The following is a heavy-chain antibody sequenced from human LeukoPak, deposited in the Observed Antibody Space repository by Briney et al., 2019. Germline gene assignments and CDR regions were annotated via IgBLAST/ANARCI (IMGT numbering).Heavy chain of an antibody. CDR3: ARDQGPSTYYDFWSGYQDFDY. CDR2: MNPNSGNT. CDR1: GYTFTSYD. Sequence: ASVKVSCKASGYTFTSYDINWVRQATGQGLEWMGWMNPNSGNTGYAQKFQGRVTMTTDTSTSTAYMELRSLRSDDTAVYYCARDQGPSTYYDFWSGYQDFDYWGQGTLVTVSS. V-gene: IGHV1-8*01. D-gene: IGHD3-3*01. J-gene: IGHJ4*02.